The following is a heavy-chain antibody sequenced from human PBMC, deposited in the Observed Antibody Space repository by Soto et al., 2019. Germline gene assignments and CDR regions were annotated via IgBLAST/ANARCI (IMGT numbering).Heavy chain of an antibody. CDR2: ISAYNGNT. CDR1: GYTFTSYG. J-gene: IGHJ6*02. CDR3: AREPYYYDSSGYAPYYYYGMDV. V-gene: IGHV1-18*01. Sequence: QVQLVQSGAEVKKPGASVKVSCKASGYTFTSYGISWVRQAPGQGLEWMGWISAYNGNTNYAQKLQGRVPMTTDTSTSTAYMELRSLRSDDTAVYYCAREPYYYDSSGYAPYYYYGMDVWGQGTTVTVSS. D-gene: IGHD3-22*01.